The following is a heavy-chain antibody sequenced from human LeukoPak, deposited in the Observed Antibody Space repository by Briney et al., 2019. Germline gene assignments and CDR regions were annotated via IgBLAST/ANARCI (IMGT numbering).Heavy chain of an antibody. Sequence: SETLSLTCTVSGGSISSYYWSWIRQPPGRGLEWIGRIYISGSTNYNPSLKSRVTISVDTSKNQFSLKLSSVTAADTAVYYCARDGYCSSARCSDAFDIWGQGTMVTVSS. J-gene: IGHJ3*02. CDR1: GGSISSYY. CDR2: IYISGST. D-gene: IGHD2-2*03. V-gene: IGHV4-4*09. CDR3: ARDGYCSSARCSDAFDI.